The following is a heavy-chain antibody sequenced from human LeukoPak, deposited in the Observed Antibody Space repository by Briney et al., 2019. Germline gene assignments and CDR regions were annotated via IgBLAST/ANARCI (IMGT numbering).Heavy chain of an antibody. Sequence: SEALSLTCAVYGGSFSGYYWSWIRQPPGKGLEWIGEINHSGSTNYNPSLKSRVTISVDTSKNQFSLKLSSVTAADTAVYYCARGPSKTTVNTSSSYYWYFDLWGRGTLVTVSS. D-gene: IGHD4-17*01. CDR1: GGSFSGYY. CDR3: ARGPSKTTVNTSSSYYWYFDL. V-gene: IGHV4-34*01. J-gene: IGHJ2*01. CDR2: INHSGST.